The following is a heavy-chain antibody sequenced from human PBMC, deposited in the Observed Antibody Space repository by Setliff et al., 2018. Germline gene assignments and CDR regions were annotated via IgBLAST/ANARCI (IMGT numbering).Heavy chain of an antibody. CDR3: TTDCTTTRCTMDV. V-gene: IGHV3-15*01. CDR1: GLDFSDAW. D-gene: IGHD2-2*01. CDR2: VKSKPVSGTV. Sequence: GGSLRLSCAASGLDFSDAWLSWVRQAPGKGLEWVGRVKSKPVSGTVDYAEPVEGRFSTSRDDSRSTVYLQMNSLKTEDTAVYYCTTDCTTTRCTMDVWGKGTTVTAP. J-gene: IGHJ6*03.